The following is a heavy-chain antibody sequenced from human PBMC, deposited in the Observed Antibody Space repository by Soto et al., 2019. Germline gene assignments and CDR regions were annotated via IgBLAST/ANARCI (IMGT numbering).Heavy chain of an antibody. D-gene: IGHD6-13*01. CDR2: IDPSDSYT. V-gene: IGHV5-10-1*01. CDR1: GYSFTSYW. CDR3: ARLPVAAAGTDYYYGMDV. J-gene: IGHJ6*02. Sequence: PGESLKISCKGSGYSFTSYWISWVRQMPGKGLEWMGRIDPSDSYTNYSPSFQGHVTISADKSISTAYLQWSSLKAAETAMYYCARLPVAAAGTDYYYGMDVWGQGTTVTVSS.